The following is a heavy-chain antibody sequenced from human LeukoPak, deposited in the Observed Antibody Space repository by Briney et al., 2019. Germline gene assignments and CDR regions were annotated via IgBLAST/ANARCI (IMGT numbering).Heavy chain of an antibody. CDR2: ISSDGSST. D-gene: IGHD3-3*01. CDR3: AREWVTILGGIYYYYGMDV. CDR1: GFTFSSYW. V-gene: IGHV3-74*01. J-gene: IGHJ6*02. Sequence: GGSLRLPCAASGFTFSSYWMHWVRQAPGKGLVWVSRISSDGSSTTYADSVKGRFTISRDNAKNTLYLQMNSLRVEDTAVYYCAREWVTILGGIYYYYGMDVWGQGTTVTVSS.